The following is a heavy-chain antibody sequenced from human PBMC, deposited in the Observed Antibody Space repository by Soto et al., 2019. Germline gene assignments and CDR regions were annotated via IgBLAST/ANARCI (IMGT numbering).Heavy chain of an antibody. D-gene: IGHD3-9*01. CDR1: GGSISSYY. CDR2: IYYSGST. J-gene: IGHJ4*02. V-gene: IGHV4-59*01. Sequence: SETLSLTCTVSGGSISSYYWSWIRQPPGKGLEWIGYIYYSGSTNYNPSLKSRVTISVDTSKNQFSLKLSSVTAADTAVYYCARSSVRYFDWYYFDYWGQGTLVTVSS. CDR3: ARSSVRYFDWYYFDY.